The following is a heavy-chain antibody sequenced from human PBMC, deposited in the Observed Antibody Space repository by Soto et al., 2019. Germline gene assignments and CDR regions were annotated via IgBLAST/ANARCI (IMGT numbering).Heavy chain of an antibody. Sequence: QVQLQESGPGLVKPSETLSLTGTVSGGSIDGYNGAWIRQTPGKAMEWVGYVYDNGDSGYNPSLKSRVTLSMDTSKSTFSLQLRTATAAYTAVYYCMTQGIGKLHGLVDVWGRGTTVTVSS. D-gene: IGHD1-26*01. CDR2: VYDNGDS. V-gene: IGHV4-59*08. CDR1: GGSIDGYN. CDR3: MTQGIGKLHGLVDV. J-gene: IGHJ6*01.